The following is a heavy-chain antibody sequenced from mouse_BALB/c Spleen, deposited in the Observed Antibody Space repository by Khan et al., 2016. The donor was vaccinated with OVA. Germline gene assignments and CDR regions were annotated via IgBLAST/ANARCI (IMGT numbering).Heavy chain of an antibody. CDR1: GFSLTSSG. V-gene: IGHV2-4-1*01. J-gene: IGHJ4*01. Sequence: QVQLKQSGPGLVQPSQSLSITCTVSGFSLTSSGVHWVRQSPGRGLEWLGVIWSAGSTDYNAAFISRLTISTDNSKRQVVYKFNIMQADDAAIYDGARKGVYGNDDAMDYGGRGTSVTVSS. CDR2: IWSAGST. CDR3: ARKGVYGNDDAMDY. D-gene: IGHD2-2*01.